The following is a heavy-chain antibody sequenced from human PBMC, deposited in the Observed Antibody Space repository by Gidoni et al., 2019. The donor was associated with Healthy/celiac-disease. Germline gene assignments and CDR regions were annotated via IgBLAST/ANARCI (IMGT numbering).Heavy chain of an antibody. CDR1: GFPFSTYG. D-gene: IGHD3-10*01. CDR2: ISYDGSNK. CDR3: ARGLRITMVRGAGDAFDI. Sequence: QVQLVESGGGVVQPGRSLRLSCAASGFPFSTYGMHWVRQATGKGLEWVAVISYDGSNKYYADSVKGRFTISRDNSRNTLYLQMNSLRAEDTAVYYCARGLRITMVRGAGDAFDIWGQGTMVTVSS. V-gene: IGHV3-30*03. J-gene: IGHJ3*02.